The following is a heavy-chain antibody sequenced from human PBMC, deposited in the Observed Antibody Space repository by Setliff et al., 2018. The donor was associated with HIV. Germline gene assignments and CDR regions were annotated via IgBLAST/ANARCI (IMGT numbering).Heavy chain of an antibody. CDR2: IYSGGSR. CDR3: ARAVDWGTDYYYYMDV. Sequence: LRLSCAASGFTVSSNYMSWVRQAPGKGLEWVSAIYSGGSRYYEDSVKGRFTISRDNSKNTLYLQMNSLRAEDTAVYYCARAVDWGTDYYYYMDVWGKGTTVTVSS. V-gene: IGHV3-53*01. J-gene: IGHJ6*03. D-gene: IGHD3-16*01. CDR1: GFTVSSNY.